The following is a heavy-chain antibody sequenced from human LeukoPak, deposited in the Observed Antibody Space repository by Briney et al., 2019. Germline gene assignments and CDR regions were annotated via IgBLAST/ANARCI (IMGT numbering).Heavy chain of an antibody. CDR2: IYTSGST. CDR3: ARVGYCSSTSCLPPGDYYFDY. D-gene: IGHD2-2*01. J-gene: IGHJ4*02. Sequence: PSETLSLTCTVSGDSISSYYWSWIRQPAGKGLEWIGRIYTSGSTNYNPSLKSRVTMSVDTSKNQFSLKLSSVTAADTAVYYCARVGYCSSTSCLPPGDYYFDYWGQGTLVTVSS. V-gene: IGHV4-4*07. CDR1: GDSISSYY.